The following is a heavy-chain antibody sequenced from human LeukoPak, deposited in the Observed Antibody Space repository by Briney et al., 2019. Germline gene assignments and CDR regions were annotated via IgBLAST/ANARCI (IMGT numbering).Heavy chain of an antibody. J-gene: IGHJ4*02. Sequence: GRSLRLSCVASGFTFSNSGMHWVRQAPGKGLEWVAVIWYDGSNKYYADSVKGRFTVSRDNSKNTPYLQMNTLRAEDTAMYYCAKDYSGSYFDYWGQGTLVTVSS. D-gene: IGHD1-26*01. V-gene: IGHV3-33*06. CDR1: GFTFSNSG. CDR2: IWYDGSNK. CDR3: AKDYSGSYFDY.